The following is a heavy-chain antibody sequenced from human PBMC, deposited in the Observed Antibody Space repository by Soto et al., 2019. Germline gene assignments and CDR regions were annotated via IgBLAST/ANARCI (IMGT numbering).Heavy chain of an antibody. V-gene: IGHV4-30-2*01. J-gene: IGHJ6*02. CDR1: GGSISSGGYS. Sequence: QLQLQESGSGLVKPSQTLSLTCAVSGGSISSGGYSWSWIRQPPGKGLEWIGYIYHSGSTYYNPSLKRRVTISVARSKNQFSLKLRSVTAADTAVYYCARGPVVVVVVAATPKGDYYYGMDVWGQGTTVTVSS. CDR3: ARGPVVVVVVAATPKGDYYYGMDV. D-gene: IGHD2-15*01. CDR2: IYHSGST.